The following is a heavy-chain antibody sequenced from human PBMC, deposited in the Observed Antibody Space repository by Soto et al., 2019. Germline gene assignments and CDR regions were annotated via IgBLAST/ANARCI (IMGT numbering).Heavy chain of an antibody. CDR2: ITGSGGST. Sequence: TGGSLRLSCAASGFTFCSYAMSWVRQAPGKGLEWVSAITGSGGSTYSADSVKGRFTISRDNSKNTLYLQMNSLRADDTAVYYCAKGSGGSRPYYFDYWGQGTLVTVSS. CDR1: GFTFCSYA. CDR3: AKGSGGSRPYYFDY. J-gene: IGHJ4*02. D-gene: IGHD2-15*01. V-gene: IGHV3-23*01.